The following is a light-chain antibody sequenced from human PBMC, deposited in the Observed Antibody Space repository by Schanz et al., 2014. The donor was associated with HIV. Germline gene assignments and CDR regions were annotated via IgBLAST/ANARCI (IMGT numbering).Light chain of an antibody. CDR2: EVT. V-gene: IGLV2-8*01. CDR1: SSDVGGYNY. CDR3: NSYARNNLRV. J-gene: IGLJ1*01. Sequence: QSALTQPPSASGSVGQSVTISCIGTSSDVGGYNYVSWYQQHPGNAPKLLIYEVTKRPSGVPNRFSGSKSGNTASLTVSGLRAEDEGDYYGNSYARNNLRVFGTGTKLTVL.